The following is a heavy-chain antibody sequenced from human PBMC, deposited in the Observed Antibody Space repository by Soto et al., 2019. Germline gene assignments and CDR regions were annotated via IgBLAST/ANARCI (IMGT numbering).Heavy chain of an antibody. J-gene: IGHJ4*02. CDR2: IYYSGST. V-gene: IGHV4-61*01. CDR3: ARDSGYYDSSGYRPIDY. D-gene: IGHD3-22*01. Sequence: PSEPLSLTCTVSGGSVSSGSYYWSWIRQPPGKGLEWIGYIYYSGSTNYNPSLKGRVTISVDTSKNQFSLKLSSVTAADTAVYYCARDSGYYDSSGYRPIDYWGQGTLVTVSS. CDR1: GGSVSSGSYY.